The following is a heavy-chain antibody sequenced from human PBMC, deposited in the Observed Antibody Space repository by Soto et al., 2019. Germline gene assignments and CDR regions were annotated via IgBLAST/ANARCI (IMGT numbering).Heavy chain of an antibody. CDR1: GGTFSSYA. D-gene: IGHD6-19*01. CDR2: IIPIFGTA. CDR3: ARVPSSGWYDY. J-gene: IGHJ4*02. V-gene: IGHV1-69*13. Sequence: ASVKVSCKASGGTFSSYAISWVQQAPGQGLEWMGGIIPIFGTANYAQKFQGRVTITADESTSTAYMELSSLRSEDTAVYYCARVPSSGWYDYWGQGTLVTVSS.